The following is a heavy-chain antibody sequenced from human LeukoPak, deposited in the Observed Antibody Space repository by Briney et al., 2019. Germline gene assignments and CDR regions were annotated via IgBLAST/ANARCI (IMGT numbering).Heavy chain of an antibody. CDR2: LSGSGGST. CDR3: AKGGGGDFPFDY. CDR1: GFTFSNYA. J-gene: IGHJ4*02. V-gene: IGHV3-23*01. D-gene: IGHD2-21*02. Sequence: GGSLRLSCAASGFTFSNYAMSWVRQAAWKRLECVSGLSGSGGSTYYADSVKGRFTISRDNFKNTLYLQMNSLRAEDTAVYYCAKGGGGDFPFDYWGQGTLVTVSS.